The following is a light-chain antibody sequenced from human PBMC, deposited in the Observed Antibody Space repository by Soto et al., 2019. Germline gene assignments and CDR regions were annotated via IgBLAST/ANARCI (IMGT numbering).Light chain of an antibody. V-gene: IGKV1-33*01. CDR1: QDIANS. CDR2: DAS. CDR3: QQYENLPPT. Sequence: DIQMAQSPSFVSASVGDRVTISCRASQDIANSLNWYQHKPGKAPKLLIYDASNLERGVPARFSGSGSGTDFSFTISSLQPEDIATYYCQQYENLPPTFGQGTRLAIK. J-gene: IGKJ5*01.